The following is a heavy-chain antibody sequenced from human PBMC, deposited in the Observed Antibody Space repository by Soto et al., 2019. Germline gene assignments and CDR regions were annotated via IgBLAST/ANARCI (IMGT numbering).Heavy chain of an antibody. CDR1: GGSFSGYY. CDR3: ARGIRGGITIFGVVRLGYFDY. D-gene: IGHD3-3*01. V-gene: IGHV4-34*01. J-gene: IGHJ4*02. Sequence: SETLSLTCAVYGGSFSGYYWSWISQPPGKGLEWIGEINHSGSTNYNPSLKSRVTISVDTSKNQFSLKLSSVTAADTAVYYCARGIRGGITIFGVVRLGYFDYWGQGTLVTVSS. CDR2: INHSGST.